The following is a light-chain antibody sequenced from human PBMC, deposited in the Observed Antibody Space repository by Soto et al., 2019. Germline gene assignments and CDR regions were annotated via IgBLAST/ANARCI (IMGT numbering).Light chain of an antibody. CDR2: DAS. J-gene: IGKJ1*01. CDR1: QSVSGW. V-gene: IGKV1-5*01. Sequence: IQMTQSPSTLSASLGDTVTVTCRASQSVSGWLAWYQQKPGEAPKXLIYDASALPRGVPSRFSGSGSGTKFTLTIASLQTDDFATYYCQQYETFSGTFGPGTKVDIK. CDR3: QQYETFSGT.